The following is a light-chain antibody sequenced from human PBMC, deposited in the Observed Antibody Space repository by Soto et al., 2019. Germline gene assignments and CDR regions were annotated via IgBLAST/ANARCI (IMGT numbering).Light chain of an antibody. V-gene: IGKV3-15*01. Sequence: EIVMTQSPATLSVSPGERATLSCRASESVSGNLAWYQQKPGQAPSLLIYDTASRATAIPARFSGSGSGTEFTLTISSLQSEDFAVYYCQQYSNWPTFGQGTRLEIK. J-gene: IGKJ5*01. CDR1: ESVSGN. CDR3: QQYSNWPT. CDR2: DTA.